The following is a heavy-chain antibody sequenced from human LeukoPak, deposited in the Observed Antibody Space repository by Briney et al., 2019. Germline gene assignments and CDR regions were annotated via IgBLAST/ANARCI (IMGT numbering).Heavy chain of an antibody. J-gene: IGHJ6*02. Sequence: GGSLRLSCAASGFTFSSYDMHWVRQATGKGLEWVSAIGTAGDTYYPGSVKGRFTISRENAKNSLYLQMNSLRAGDTAVYYCARSAMVRGVIILAYGMDVWGQGTTVTVSS. V-gene: IGHV3-13*01. CDR2: IGTAGDT. CDR1: GFTFSSYD. D-gene: IGHD3-10*01. CDR3: ARSAMVRGVIILAYGMDV.